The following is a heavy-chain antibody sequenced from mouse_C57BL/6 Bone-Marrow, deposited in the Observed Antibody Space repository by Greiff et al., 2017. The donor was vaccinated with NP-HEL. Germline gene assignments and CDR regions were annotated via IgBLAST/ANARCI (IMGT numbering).Heavy chain of an antibody. Sequence: QVQLQQPGAELVRPGTSVKLSCKASGHTFTSYWMHWVKQRPGQGLEWIGVIDPSDSYTNYNQKFKGKATLTVDPSSSTAYMQLSSLTSEDSAVYYCARWGLYLLCLDYWGQGTTLTVSS. D-gene: IGHD2-10*01. CDR2: IDPSDSYT. CDR1: GHTFTSYW. J-gene: IGHJ2*01. CDR3: ARWGLYLLCLDY. V-gene: IGHV1-59*01.